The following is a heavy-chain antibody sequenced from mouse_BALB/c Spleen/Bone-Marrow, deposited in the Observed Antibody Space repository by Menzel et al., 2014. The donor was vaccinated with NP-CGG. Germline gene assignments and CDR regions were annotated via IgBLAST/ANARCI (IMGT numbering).Heavy chain of an antibody. V-gene: IGHV5-9-1*01. J-gene: IGHJ3*01. Sequence: EVKLMESGGGLVKPGGFLKLSCAASGFTFSSYAMSWVRQTPEKRLEWVATISSGGSYTYYPDSVKGRFTISRDNAKNTLYLQMSSLRSEDTAMYDCARHGNDDGGCAHRGKGTLVTVSA. D-gene: IGHD2-2*01. CDR3: ARHGNDDGGCAH. CDR1: GFTFSSYA. CDR2: ISSGGSYT.